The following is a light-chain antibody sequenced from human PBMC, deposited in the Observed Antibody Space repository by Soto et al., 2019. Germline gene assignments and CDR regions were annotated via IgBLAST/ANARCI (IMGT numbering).Light chain of an antibody. J-gene: IGKJ1*01. Sequence: DIQLTQSPSTLSASVGDRVTITCRASQSISSWLAWYQQKPGKAPKFLIYKTSNLESGVPSRFSGSGSGTDFTFTISSLQPDDFATYYCQYYNNYCWTFGQGTKVEIK. CDR3: QYYNNYCWT. V-gene: IGKV1-5*03. CDR2: KTS. CDR1: QSISSW.